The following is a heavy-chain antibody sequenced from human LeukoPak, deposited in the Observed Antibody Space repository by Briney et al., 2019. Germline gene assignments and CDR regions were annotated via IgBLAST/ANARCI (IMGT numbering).Heavy chain of an antibody. CDR2: INPSGDSA. Sequence: ASVTVSCKESGYTFNNYYRHWLRQAPGQGLEWMGIINPSGDSAIYAHNFQGRVTMTRDTSTTTVYMELSSLRSEDTAVYYCARAQSYYDYWGQGTLVTVSS. CDR1: GYTFNNYY. CDR3: ARAQSYYDY. D-gene: IGHD1-26*01. J-gene: IGHJ4*02. V-gene: IGHV1-46*02.